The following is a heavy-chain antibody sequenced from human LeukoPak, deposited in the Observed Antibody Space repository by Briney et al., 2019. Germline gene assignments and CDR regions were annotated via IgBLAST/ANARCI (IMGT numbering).Heavy chain of an antibody. V-gene: IGHV3-7*03. D-gene: IGHD2-8*01. Sequence: GGSLRLSCAASGFTFSSYQMSWVRQAPGKGLERVANIKEDGNERYYLDSVKGRFTISRDNAKNSLYLKMNSLRAEDTAVYYCAKDRSCTNNICHGDFDYWGQGTLVTVSS. J-gene: IGHJ4*02. CDR3: AKDRSCTNNICHGDFDY. CDR1: GFTFSSYQ. CDR2: IKEDGNER.